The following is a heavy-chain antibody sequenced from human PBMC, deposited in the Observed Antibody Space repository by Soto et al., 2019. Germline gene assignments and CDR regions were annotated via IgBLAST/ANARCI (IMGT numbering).Heavy chain of an antibody. CDR2: IYNSGST. V-gene: IGHV4-61*01. Sequence: SETLSLTCTVSGGSVSSGSDYWSWIRQPPGRGLEWIGYIYNSGSTDYNTSLKSRVTISVDTSKNQFSLKLTSVTAADTAVYYGASGSSASASMDDWGQGTQVTVSS. J-gene: IGHJ4*02. CDR1: GGSVSSGSDY. D-gene: IGHD6-13*01. CDR3: ASGSSASASMDD.